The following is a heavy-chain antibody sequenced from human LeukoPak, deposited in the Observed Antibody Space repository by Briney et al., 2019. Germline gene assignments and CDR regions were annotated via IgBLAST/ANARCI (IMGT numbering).Heavy chain of an antibody. D-gene: IGHD6-6*01. J-gene: IGHJ4*02. CDR2: ISSSGSII. V-gene: IGHV3-11*01. CDR1: GFTFSDYY. CDR3: AALPKYSSSSVF. Sequence: GGSLRLSCAASGFTFSDYYMSWIRQAPGTGLEWVSYISSSGSIIYYADSVKGRFTISRDNAKNSLYLQMNGLRAEDTAWYYCAALPKYSSSSVFWGQGTLVTVSS.